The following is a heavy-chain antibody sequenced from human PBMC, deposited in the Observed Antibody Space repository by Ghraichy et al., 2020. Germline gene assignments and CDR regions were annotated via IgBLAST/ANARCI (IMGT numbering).Heavy chain of an antibody. CDR3: ARKGKTYYYGSGSYFYFDY. CDR2: INHSGST. V-gene: IGHV4-34*01. Sequence: SDTLSLTCAVYGGSFSGYYWSWIRQPPGKGLEWIGEINHSGSTNYNPSLKSRVTISVDTSKNQFSLKLSSVTAADTAVYYCARKGKTYYYGSGSYFYFDYWGQGTLVTVSS. CDR1: GGSFSGYY. D-gene: IGHD3-10*01. J-gene: IGHJ4*02.